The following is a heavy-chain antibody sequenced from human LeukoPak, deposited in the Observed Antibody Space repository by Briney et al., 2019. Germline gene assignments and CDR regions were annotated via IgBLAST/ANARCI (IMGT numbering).Heavy chain of an antibody. CDR1: GFTFSSYA. CDR3: ARDGSEYYYDSSGFDY. Sequence: PGRSLRLSCAASGFTFSSYAMHWVRQAPGKGLEGVAFISYDGSNKYYADSVKGRFTISRDNSKNTLYLQMNSLRAEDTAVYYCARDGSEYYYDSSGFDYWGQGTLVTVSS. D-gene: IGHD3-22*01. J-gene: IGHJ4*02. CDR2: ISYDGSNK. V-gene: IGHV3-30*04.